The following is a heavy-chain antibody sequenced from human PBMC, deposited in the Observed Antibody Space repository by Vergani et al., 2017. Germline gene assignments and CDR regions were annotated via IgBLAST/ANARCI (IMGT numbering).Heavy chain of an antibody. Sequence: EVQLVESGGGLVQPGRSLRLSCAASGFTFDDYAMNWVRQAPGKGLEWVSSISSSSSYIYYADSVKGRFTISRDNAKNSLYLQMNSLRAEDTAVYYCARDPLSAAMSAFDIWGQGTMVTVSS. J-gene: IGHJ3*02. V-gene: IGHV3-21*01. D-gene: IGHD2-2*01. CDR1: GFTFDDYA. CDR3: ARDPLSAAMSAFDI. CDR2: ISSSSSYI.